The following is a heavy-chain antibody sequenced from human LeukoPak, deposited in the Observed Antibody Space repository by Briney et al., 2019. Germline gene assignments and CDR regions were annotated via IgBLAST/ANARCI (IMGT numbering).Heavy chain of an antibody. V-gene: IGHV4-4*09. CDR1: GGSISSYY. J-gene: IGHJ4*02. CDR3: ARLYGGNADY. Sequence: SETLSLTCTVSGGSISSYYWSWIRQPPGKGLEWIGYIYTSGSINYNPSLKSRVTISVDTSKNQFSLKLSSVTAADTAVYYCARLYGGNADYWGQGTLVTVSS. D-gene: IGHD4-23*01. CDR2: IYTSGSI.